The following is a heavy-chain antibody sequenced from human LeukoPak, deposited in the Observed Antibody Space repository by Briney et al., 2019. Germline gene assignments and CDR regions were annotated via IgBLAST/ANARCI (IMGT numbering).Heavy chain of an antibody. CDR2: ISYDGSSK. D-gene: IGHD6-19*01. Sequence: GGSLRLSCAASGFTFSSYAMHWVRQAPGKGLEWVAVISYDGSSKYYADSVKGRFTISRDNSKNTLYLQMNSLRAEDTAVYYCARDRGIAVAGPVDYWGQGTLVTVSS. V-gene: IGHV3-30*04. CDR3: ARDRGIAVAGPVDY. J-gene: IGHJ4*02. CDR1: GFTFSSYA.